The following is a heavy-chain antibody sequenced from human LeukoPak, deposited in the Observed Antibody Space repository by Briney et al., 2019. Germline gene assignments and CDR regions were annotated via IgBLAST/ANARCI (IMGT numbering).Heavy chain of an antibody. CDR1: GFTFGNHG. D-gene: IGHD2-8*02. CDR3: ARLFGGVTTYDY. CDR2: IRGSGTVT. Sequence: GGSLRLSCAASGFTFGNHGMNWVRRAPGKGLEWVSGIRGSGTVTYYADSVKGRFTISRDNARNSLYLQMNSLRVEDTAVYYCARLFGGVTTYDYWGQGALVTVSS. V-gene: IGHV3-21*01. J-gene: IGHJ4*02.